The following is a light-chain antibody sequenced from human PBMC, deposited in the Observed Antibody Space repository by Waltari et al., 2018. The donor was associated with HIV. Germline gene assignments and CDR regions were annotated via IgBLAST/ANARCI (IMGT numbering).Light chain of an antibody. CDR1: RDLTTN. CDR2: DVS. Sequence: VMTQSPSTLSVSPGETATLSCRASRDLTTNLAWFQQRPGQSPRLLIYDVSTRVTGIPGRFSGSGSGTQFTLTIANFQSEDFAVYYCQQYYTWPYTFGRGAKVEI. J-gene: IGKJ2*01. V-gene: IGKV3-15*01. CDR3: QQYYTWPYT.